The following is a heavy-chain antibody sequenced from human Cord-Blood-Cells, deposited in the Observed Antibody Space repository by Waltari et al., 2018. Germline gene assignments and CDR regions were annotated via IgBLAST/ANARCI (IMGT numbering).Heavy chain of an antibody. Sequence: QVQLVQSGAEVKKPGASVKVSCKASGYTFTGHYMHGVRQAPGQGLEGMGWNNPNSGGTNDAQKLQDRVTMTRDTSSSTAYMELSRLRSDDTAVYYCARDKVHGILGDWGQGTMVTVSS. J-gene: IGHJ3*01. V-gene: IGHV1-2*02. CDR2: NNPNSGGT. CDR1: GYTFTGHY. D-gene: IGHD1-26*01. CDR3: ARDKVHGILGD.